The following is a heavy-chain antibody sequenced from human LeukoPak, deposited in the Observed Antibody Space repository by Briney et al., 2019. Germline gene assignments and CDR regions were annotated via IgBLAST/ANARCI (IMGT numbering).Heavy chain of an antibody. D-gene: IGHD7-27*01. CDR2: ISGSGGST. J-gene: IGHJ4*02. Sequence: PGGSLRLSCAASGFTFSSHTMSWVRQAPGKGLEWVSAISGSGGSTYYADSVKGRFTISRDNSKNTLYLQMNSLRAEDTAVYYCARDSAPGDFDYWGQGTLVTVSS. CDR1: GFTFSSHT. V-gene: IGHV3-23*01. CDR3: ARDSAPGDFDY.